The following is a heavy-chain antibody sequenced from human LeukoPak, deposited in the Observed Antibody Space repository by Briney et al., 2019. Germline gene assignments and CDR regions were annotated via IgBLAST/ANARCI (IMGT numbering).Heavy chain of an antibody. D-gene: IGHD2-2*01. Sequence: PGGSLRLSCAASGFTFSSYWMSWVRQAPGKGLEWVANIKQDGSEKYYVDSVKGRFTISRDNAKNSLFLQMNSLRVEDTAVYYCARWTADNTDYYYYYGMDVWGQGTTVTVSS. CDR3: ARWTADNTDYYYYYGMDV. CDR2: IKQDGSEK. CDR1: GFTFSSYW. J-gene: IGHJ6*02. V-gene: IGHV3-7*01.